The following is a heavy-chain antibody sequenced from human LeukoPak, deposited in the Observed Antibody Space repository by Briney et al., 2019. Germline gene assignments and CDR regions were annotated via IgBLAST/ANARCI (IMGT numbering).Heavy chain of an antibody. CDR3: ARGTAGYHSSYFDY. J-gene: IGHJ4*02. V-gene: IGHV3-74*01. D-gene: IGHD3-16*02. CDR2: INSDGSAT. Sequence: GGSLRLSCAASGFTFSSPWMHWVRQAPGKGLVWVSRINSDGSATAYADSVKGRFTISRDNAENTLYLQMNSLRAEDTAVYYYARGTAGYHSSYFDYWGQGTLVTVSS. CDR1: GFTFSSPW.